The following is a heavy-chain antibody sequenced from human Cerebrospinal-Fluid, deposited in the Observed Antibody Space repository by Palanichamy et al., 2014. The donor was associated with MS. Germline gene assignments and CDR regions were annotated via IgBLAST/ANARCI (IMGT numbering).Heavy chain of an antibody. J-gene: IGHJ6*02. CDR2: ISRSSGHA. V-gene: IGHV3-21*06. CDR1: GFTFSQYS. CDR3: AREYYYGSGTYYRGISYYYDGMDV. D-gene: IGHD3-10*01. Sequence: EVQLVESGGGLVRPGGSLRLSCAASGFTFSQYSMNWARLAPGKGLEWASSISRSSGHAYYADSVRGRLTISRDNAKNSVYLQMNDVRAEDTAIYYCAREYYYGSGTYYRGISYYYDGMDVWGQGTTVTVSS.